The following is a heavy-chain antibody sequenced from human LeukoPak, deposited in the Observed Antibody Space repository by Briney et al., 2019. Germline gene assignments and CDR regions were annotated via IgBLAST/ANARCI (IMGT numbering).Heavy chain of an antibody. CDR2: IKPDGSEK. D-gene: IGHD6-25*01. V-gene: IGHV3-7*01. CDR3: VKDQRGSY. J-gene: IGHJ4*02. CDR1: GFTFDTCW. Sequence: PGGSLRLSCAASGFTFDTCWMGWVRQTPGKGLEWVAKIKPDGSEKNYVDFVKGRFTISRDNAVSSVYLQMNSLRADDTAVYYCVKDQRGSYWGQGSLVTVS.